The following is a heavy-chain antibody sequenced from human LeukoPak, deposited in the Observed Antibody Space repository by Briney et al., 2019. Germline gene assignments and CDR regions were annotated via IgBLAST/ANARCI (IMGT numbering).Heavy chain of an antibody. V-gene: IGHV3-11*01. Sequence: GGSLRLSCVASGFTFSDNFMSWIRQVPGKGLEWVSYISHSGTSTYYADSVKGRFTISRDNAKTSLFLQMNSLSAEDTATYYCARASPYSHYYGMDVWGQGTTVTVSS. J-gene: IGHJ6*02. CDR1: GFTFSDNF. CDR3: ARASPYSHYYGMDV. CDR2: ISHSGTST.